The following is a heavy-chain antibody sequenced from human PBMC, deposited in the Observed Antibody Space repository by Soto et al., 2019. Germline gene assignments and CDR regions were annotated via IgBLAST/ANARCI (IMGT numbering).Heavy chain of an antibody. D-gene: IGHD3-9*01. V-gene: IGHV3-49*05. CDR2: IRSKAYGGTT. Sequence: KAGGSLRLSCTASGFTFGDYAMSWFRQAPGKGLEWVGFIRSKAYGGTTEYAASVKGRFTISRDDSKSIAYLQMNSLKTEDTAVYYCTRVRDILTGPEVFDYWGQGTLVTVSS. J-gene: IGHJ4*02. CDR3: TRVRDILTGPEVFDY. CDR1: GFTFGDYA.